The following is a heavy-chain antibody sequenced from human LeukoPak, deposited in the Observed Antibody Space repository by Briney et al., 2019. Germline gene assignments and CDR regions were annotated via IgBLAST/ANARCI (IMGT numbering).Heavy chain of an antibody. J-gene: IGHJ4*02. Sequence: PGGSLRLSCGASGFTFSTSAMNWVRQAPGKGLEWVSGMSASGGSTYYADSVKGRFTTSRDNSKNTLYLQMNSLRAEDTAICSCETGVITGTTPQPFDYWGQGTLVTVSS. CDR2: MSASGGST. CDR3: ETGVITGTTPQPFDY. CDR1: GFTFSTSA. D-gene: IGHD1-7*01. V-gene: IGHV3-23*01.